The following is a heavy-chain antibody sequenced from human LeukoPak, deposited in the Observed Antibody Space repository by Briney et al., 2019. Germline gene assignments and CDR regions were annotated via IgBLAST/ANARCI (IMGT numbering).Heavy chain of an antibody. Sequence: PSETLSLTCTVSGGSISSYYWSWIRQPPGKGLEWIGYIYYSGSTNYNPSLKSRVTISVDTSKNQFSLKLSSVTAADTAVYYCAREWSYSSGWYGAFPLNWFDPWGQGTLVTVSS. V-gene: IGHV4-59*01. CDR3: AREWSYSSGWYGAFPLNWFDP. D-gene: IGHD6-19*01. CDR1: GGSISSYY. CDR2: IYYSGST. J-gene: IGHJ5*02.